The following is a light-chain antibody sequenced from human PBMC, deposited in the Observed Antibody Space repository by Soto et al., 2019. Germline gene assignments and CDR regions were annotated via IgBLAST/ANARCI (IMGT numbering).Light chain of an antibody. V-gene: IGLV1-47*02. J-gene: IGLJ3*02. CDR1: RTNIGTNY. CDR3: SAWDDRLSVA. Sequence: QSVLTQPPSASGTPGQTVTISCSGSRTNIGTNYVYWYQQFPGTAPKLLIFANNKRPSGVPERFSASKSGTSASLAISGVRSEDEAEYFCSAWDDRLSVAFGGGTKLTVL. CDR2: ANN.